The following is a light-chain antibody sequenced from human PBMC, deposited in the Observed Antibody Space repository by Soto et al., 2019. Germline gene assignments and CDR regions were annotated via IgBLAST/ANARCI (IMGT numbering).Light chain of an antibody. CDR3: QHSNSYSELT. CDR1: QGISRS. V-gene: IGKV1-5*01. CDR2: DAS. J-gene: IGKJ4*01. Sequence: DIQMTQSPSSVSASVGGRGTISCHASQGISRSLAWYQQKPGKAPKLLIYDASSLESGVPPRFSGGGSGTEFTLTISSLQPDDFATYYCQHSNSYSELTVGGGTKVDIK.